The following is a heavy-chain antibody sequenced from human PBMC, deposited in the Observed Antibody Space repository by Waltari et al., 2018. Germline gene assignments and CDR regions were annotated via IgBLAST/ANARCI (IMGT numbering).Heavy chain of an antibody. D-gene: IGHD4-17*01. V-gene: IGHV4-39*07. CDR3: ARQTMTKVTN. Sequence: QLQVQESGPGLVKPSETLSLTCTVPGVSISSNSYYWGWVRQPPGKGLEWIGSIYYSGSTSYNPSLKSRVTISIDTSKNQFSLRLTSVTAADTAKYYCARQTMTKVTNWGQGTLVTVSS. CDR2: IYYSGST. J-gene: IGHJ4*02. CDR1: GVSISSNSYY.